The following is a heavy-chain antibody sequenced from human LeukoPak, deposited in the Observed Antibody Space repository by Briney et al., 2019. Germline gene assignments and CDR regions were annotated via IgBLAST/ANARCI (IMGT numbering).Heavy chain of an antibody. CDR1: GYTFTSYD. CDR3: AREYNTASKFDDAFDI. Sequence: GASVKVSCKASGYTFTSYDINWVRQATGQGLEWMGIINPSGGSTSYAQKFQGRVTMTRDMSTSTVYMELSSLRSEDTAVYYCAREYNTASKFDDAFDIWGQGTMVTVSS. V-gene: IGHV1-46*01. J-gene: IGHJ3*02. CDR2: INPSGGST. D-gene: IGHD1-14*01.